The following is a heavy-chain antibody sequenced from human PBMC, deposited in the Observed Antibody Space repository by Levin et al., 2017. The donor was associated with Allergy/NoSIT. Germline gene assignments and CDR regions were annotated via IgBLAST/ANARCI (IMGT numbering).Heavy chain of an antibody. D-gene: IGHD3-22*01. V-gene: IGHV3-74*01. CDR2: MNGDGSST. CDR1: GFTFSSHW. CDR3: VRDSSASY. Sequence: AGGSLRLSCAASGFTFSSHWMYWVRQAPGKGLVWVSRMNGDGSSTDYADSVKGRFTISRDNAKNTLYLQMNSLRAEDTAVYYCVRDSSASYWGQGTLVTVSS. J-gene: IGHJ4*02.